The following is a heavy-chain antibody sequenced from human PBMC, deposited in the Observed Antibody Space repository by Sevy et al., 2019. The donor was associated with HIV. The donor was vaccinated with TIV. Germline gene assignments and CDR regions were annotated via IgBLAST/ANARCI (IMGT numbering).Heavy chain of an antibody. V-gene: IGHV3-30*04. CDR3: AKEVYSGFYGPGSYVY. Sequence: GGSLRLSCAASGFMFSSYSVHWVRQAPGKGLEWVAVISYDGSNKYYADSVKGRFTISRDNSKNTLYLQMNSLRAEDTAVYYCAKEVYSGFYGPGSYVYWGQGTLVTDSS. CDR1: GFMFSSYS. CDR2: ISYDGSNK. D-gene: IGHD3-10*01. J-gene: IGHJ4*02.